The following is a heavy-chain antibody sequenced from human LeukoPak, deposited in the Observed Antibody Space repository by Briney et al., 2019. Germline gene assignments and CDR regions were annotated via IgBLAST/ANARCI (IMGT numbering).Heavy chain of an antibody. CDR3: VIGYYYHY. CDR2: INHSGST. J-gene: IGHJ4*02. V-gene: IGHV4-34*01. CDR1: GGSFSGYY. Sequence: SSETLSLTCAVYGGSFSGYYWSWIRQPPGKGLEWIGEINHSGSTNYNPSLKSRVTISVDTSKNQFSLKLSSVTAADTAVYYCVIGYYYHYRGQGTLVTVSP.